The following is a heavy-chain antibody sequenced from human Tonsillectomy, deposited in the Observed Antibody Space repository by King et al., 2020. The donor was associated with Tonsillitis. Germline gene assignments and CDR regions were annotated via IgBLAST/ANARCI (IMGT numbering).Heavy chain of an antibody. CDR3: ARVRGSGWPFDY. V-gene: IGHV3-74*01. J-gene: IGHJ4*02. D-gene: IGHD6-19*01. CDR1: GFTFSSYW. Sequence: VQLVESGGGLVQPGGSLRLSCAASGFTFSSYWMHWVRQAPGKGLVWVSRSNSDGSSTSYADSVKGRVTISRDNAKNTLYLQMNSLRAEDTAVYYCARVRGSGWPFDYWGQGTLVTVSS. CDR2: SNSDGSST.